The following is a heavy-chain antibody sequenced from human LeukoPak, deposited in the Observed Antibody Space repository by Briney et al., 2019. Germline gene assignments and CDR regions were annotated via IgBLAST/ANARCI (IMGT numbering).Heavy chain of an antibody. CDR2: IHRDGST. CDR3: ARDPRASTVTGYLWAFDI. CDR1: GFTVIGNY. J-gene: IGHJ3*02. V-gene: IGHV3-53*01. D-gene: IGHD3-9*01. Sequence: PGGSLRLSCAASGFTVIGNYMNWVRQAAGKGLEWVSIIHRDGSTYYSDSVKGGFTISRDYSKNTLFLHMSSLRADDTAVYYCARDPRASTVTGYLWAFDIWGQGTMV.